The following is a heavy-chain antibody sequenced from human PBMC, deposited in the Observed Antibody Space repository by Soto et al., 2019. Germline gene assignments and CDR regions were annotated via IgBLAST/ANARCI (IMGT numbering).Heavy chain of an antibody. J-gene: IGHJ4*02. D-gene: IGHD2-8*02. CDR3: ARDKITGLFDY. Sequence: QVQLQQWGAGLLKPSEPLSLTCAVYGVSFSGYYWTWIRQPPGTGLEWIGEINHSGSTNYNPSLKSRVTISVDPSKHKFSLKLTSVTAEDTAVYYCARDKITGLFDYWGQGTQVTVSS. V-gene: IGHV4-34*01. CDR2: INHSGST. CDR1: GVSFSGYY.